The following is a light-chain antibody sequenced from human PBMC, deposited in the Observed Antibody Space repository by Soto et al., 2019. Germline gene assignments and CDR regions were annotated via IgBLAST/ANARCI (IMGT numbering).Light chain of an antibody. CDR3: ASYTTDTNRI. CDR2: EVR. CDR1: NNDVGRYSY. V-gene: IGLV2-14*01. Sequence: QSLLTQPSSWSGTPGQSITITCTGSNNDVGRYSYVSWYQQYPGKTPKLIIYEVRLLPSGISDRFSGSKSGITASLTISGLQPEDEADYYCASYTTDTNRIFGTGTKVPS. J-gene: IGLJ1*01.